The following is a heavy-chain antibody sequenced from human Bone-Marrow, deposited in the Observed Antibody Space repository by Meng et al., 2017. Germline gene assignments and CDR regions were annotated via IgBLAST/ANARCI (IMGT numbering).Heavy chain of an antibody. V-gene: IGHV4-61*01. J-gene: IGHJ3*02. CDR3: ARDSGAYYDILTGYYSDAFDI. D-gene: IGHD3-9*01. CDR2: IYYSGST. Sequence: SETLSLTCTVSGYSISSGYYWGWIRQPPGKGLEWIGYIYYSGSTNYNPSLKSRVTISVDTSKNQFSLKLSSVTAADTAVYYCARDSGAYYDILTGYYSDAFDIWGQGTMVTVSS. CDR1: GYSISSGYY.